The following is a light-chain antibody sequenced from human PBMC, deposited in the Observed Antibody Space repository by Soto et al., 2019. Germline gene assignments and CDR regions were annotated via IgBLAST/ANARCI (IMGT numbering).Light chain of an antibody. CDR1: KLGDRY. J-gene: IGLJ2*01. Sequence: SYELTQPPSVSVSPGQTASIPCSGDKLGDRYACWYQQKPGQSPVLVIYQHDKRPSGIPERFSGSNSGNTATLTISGTQAMDEADYYCQAWDRSTVVFGGGTKLTVL. CDR2: QHD. CDR3: QAWDRSTVV. V-gene: IGLV3-1*01.